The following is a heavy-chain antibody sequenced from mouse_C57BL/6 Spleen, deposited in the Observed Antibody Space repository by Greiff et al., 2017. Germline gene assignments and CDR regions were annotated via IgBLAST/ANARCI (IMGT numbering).Heavy chain of an antibody. CDR2: IDPANGNT. D-gene: IGHD2-2*01. J-gene: IGHJ4*01. CDR1: GFNIKNTY. V-gene: IGHV14-3*01. CDR3: VPYGYDEGGDAMDY. Sequence: VQLKESVAELVRPGASVKLSCTASGFNIKNTYMHWVKQRPEQGLEWIGRIDPANGNTKYAPKFQGKATITADTSSNTAYLQLSSLTSEDTAIYYCVPYGYDEGGDAMDYWGQGTSVTVSS.